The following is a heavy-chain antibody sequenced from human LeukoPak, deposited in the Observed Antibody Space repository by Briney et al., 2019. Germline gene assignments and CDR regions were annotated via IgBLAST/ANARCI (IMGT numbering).Heavy chain of an antibody. CDR1: GGSISSSSYY. CDR2: IYYSGST. J-gene: IGHJ4*02. CDR3: TSEAYYFDY. Sequence: PSETLSLTCTVSGGSISSSSYYWGWIRQPPGKGLEWIGSIYYSGSTYYNPSLKSRVTISVDTSKNQFSLKLSSVTAADTAVYYCTSEAYYFDYWGPGTLVTVSS. V-gene: IGHV4-39*01.